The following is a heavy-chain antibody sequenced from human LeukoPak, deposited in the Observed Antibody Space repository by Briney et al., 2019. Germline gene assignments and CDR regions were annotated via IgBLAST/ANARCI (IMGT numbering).Heavy chain of an antibody. J-gene: IGHJ4*02. Sequence: GGPLRLSCAASGINVSSNYMPWIRPAPGKGLEWVSLIYGGDAAYYAESVRGRFMISRDNLKNTLFLQMNSLRVEDTAVYYCVTSTGQQFIPYDYWGQGTHVTVFS. CDR2: IYGGDAA. D-gene: IGHD6-13*01. CDR3: VTSTGQQFIPYDY. V-gene: IGHV3-66*02. CDR1: GINVSSNY.